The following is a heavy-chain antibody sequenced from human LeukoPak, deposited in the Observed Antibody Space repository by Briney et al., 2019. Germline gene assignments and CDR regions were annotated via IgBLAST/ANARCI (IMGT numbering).Heavy chain of an antibody. CDR3: ARGVRGSYGTDL. J-gene: IGHJ5*02. D-gene: IGHD1-26*01. CDR2: INPAGSST. CDR1: GFTFSSDW. Sequence: GGSLGLSCAASGFTFSSDWMHWVRQAPGQWLVWVSRINPAGSSTNYADSVKGRFTISRDNAMNTLYLHLNSLRAEDTAVYYCARGVRGSYGTDLWGQGTLVTVSS. V-gene: IGHV3-74*01.